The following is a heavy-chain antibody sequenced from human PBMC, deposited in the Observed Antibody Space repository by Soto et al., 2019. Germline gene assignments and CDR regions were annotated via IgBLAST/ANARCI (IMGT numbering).Heavy chain of an antibody. D-gene: IGHD3-3*01. CDR2: IYFSGNT. J-gene: IGHJ6*03. CDR1: GGSINSTTDY. V-gene: IGHV4-39*01. Sequence: SETLSLTCTVSGGSINSTTDYWGWIRQTPGKGLEWIAIIYFSGNTYYNPSLKSRVTMSVDTSKNQFSLKVSSVTAADTAVFYCARLPYRFGVVTFNDMDVWDKGATVTVSS. CDR3: ARLPYRFGVVTFNDMDV.